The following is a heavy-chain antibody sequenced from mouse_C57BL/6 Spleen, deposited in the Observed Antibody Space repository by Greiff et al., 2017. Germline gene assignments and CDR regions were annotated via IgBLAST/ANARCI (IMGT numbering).Heavy chain of an antibody. J-gene: IGHJ3*01. CDR2: IHPSSGST. D-gene: IGHD1-1*01. V-gene: IGHV1-64*01. CDR1: GYTFTSYW. CDR3: ARGAWNYGSSDGFAY. Sequence: QVQLQQPGAELVKPGASVKLSCKASGYTFTSYWMHWVKQRPGQGLEWIGMIHPSSGSTNYNEKFKSKATLTVDKSSSTAYMQLSSLTSEDSAVYYCARGAWNYGSSDGFAYWGQGTLVTVSA.